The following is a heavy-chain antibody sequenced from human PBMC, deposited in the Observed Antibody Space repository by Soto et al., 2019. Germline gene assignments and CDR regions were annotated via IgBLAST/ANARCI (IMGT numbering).Heavy chain of an antibody. J-gene: IGHJ5*02. CDR1: GGTFSSYA. CDR3: AKIGQEYCCSTSCPNWFDP. CDR2: IIPIFGTA. V-gene: IGHV1-69*13. D-gene: IGHD2-2*01. Sequence: SVKVSCKASGGTFSSYAISWVRQAPGQGLGWMGGIIPIFGTANYAQKFQGRVTITADASTSTAYMELSSLRSEDTAVYYCAKIGQEYCCSTSCPNWFDPLRQVTLVTVSS.